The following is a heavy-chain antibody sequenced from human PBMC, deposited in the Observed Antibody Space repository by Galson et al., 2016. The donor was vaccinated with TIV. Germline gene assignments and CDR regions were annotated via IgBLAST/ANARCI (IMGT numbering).Heavy chain of an antibody. D-gene: IGHD6-13*01. CDR3: ARGFSSYYFDY. J-gene: IGHJ4*02. CDR2: ISYDGNNK. V-gene: IGHV3-30-3*01. Sequence: SLRLSCAASGFTFSGHAMHWVRQAPGKGLEWVALISYDGNNKYYADSVRGRFSISRDNSKNTLSLQMNSLRVEDTAVYFCARGFSSYYFDYWGQGTLVTVSS. CDR1: GFTFSGHA.